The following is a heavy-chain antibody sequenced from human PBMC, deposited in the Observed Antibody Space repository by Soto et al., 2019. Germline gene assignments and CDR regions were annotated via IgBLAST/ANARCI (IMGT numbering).Heavy chain of an antibody. D-gene: IGHD6-6*01. CDR3: AKAKPAALRYYYYGMDV. CDR2: ISGSGGST. V-gene: IGHV3-23*01. J-gene: IGHJ6*02. Sequence: PGGSLRLSCAASGFTFSSYGMSWVRQSPGKGLEWVSAISGSGGSTYYADSVKGRFTISRDNSKNTLYLQMNSLRAEDTAVYYCAKAKPAALRYYYYGMDVWGQGTTVTVSS. CDR1: GFTFSSYG.